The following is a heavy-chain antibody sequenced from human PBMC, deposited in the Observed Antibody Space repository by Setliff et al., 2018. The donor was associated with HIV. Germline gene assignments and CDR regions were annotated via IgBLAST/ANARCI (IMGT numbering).Heavy chain of an antibody. CDR1: GYTFTSYW. CDR3: ARRASKASLDY. Sequence: GESLKISCKGSGYTFTSYWIGWVRQMPGKGLEWMGIIYPGDSDTGYSPSFQGRVTISADKSINTAYLQRSSLQASDTAMYYCARRASKASLDYWGQGTLVTVSS. J-gene: IGHJ4*02. V-gene: IGHV5-51*01. CDR2: IYPGDSDT.